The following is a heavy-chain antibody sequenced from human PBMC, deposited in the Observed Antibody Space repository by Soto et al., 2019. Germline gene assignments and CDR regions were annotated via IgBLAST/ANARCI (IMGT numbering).Heavy chain of an antibody. CDR2: ISSSSSYI. CDR3: ARVFGSVWETYYYYGMDV. J-gene: IGHJ6*02. Sequence: EVQLVESGGGLVKPGGSLRLSCAASGFTFSSYSMNWVRQAPGKGLEWVSSISSSSSYIYYADSVKGRFTISRDNAKKSLYMQMNRLRAEDTAVYYCARVFGSVWETYYYYGMDVWGQGTTVTDSS. D-gene: IGHD1-26*01. V-gene: IGHV3-21*01. CDR1: GFTFSSYS.